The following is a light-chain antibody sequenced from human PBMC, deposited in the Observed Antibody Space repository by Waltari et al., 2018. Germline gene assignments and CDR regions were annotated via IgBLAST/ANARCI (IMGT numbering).Light chain of an antibody. Sequence: QSVLTQPPSVSAAPGQKVTISCSGGTSNIGNYYVSWYQHLPGAAPKLLIYDNGQRPSGIPDRFSASRSGTSATLGITGLQIGDEADYYCATWDNSLTDVVFGGGTKLTVL. CDR3: ATWDNSLTDVV. J-gene: IGLJ2*01. CDR2: DNG. V-gene: IGLV1-51*01. CDR1: TSNIGNYY.